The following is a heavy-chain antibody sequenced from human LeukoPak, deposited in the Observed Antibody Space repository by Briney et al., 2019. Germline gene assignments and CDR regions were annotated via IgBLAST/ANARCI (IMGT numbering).Heavy chain of an antibody. CDR3: ARNSSLMETFDS. J-gene: IGHJ4*02. D-gene: IGHD3-10*01. Sequence: SETLSLTCTVSGGSISSSSYYWGWIRQPPGKGLEWIGSIYYSGSTYYNPSLKSRVTISVDTSKNQFSLKLSSVTAADTAVYYSARNSSLMETFDSWGQGTLVTVSS. V-gene: IGHV4-39*01. CDR2: IYYSGST. CDR1: GGSISSSSYY.